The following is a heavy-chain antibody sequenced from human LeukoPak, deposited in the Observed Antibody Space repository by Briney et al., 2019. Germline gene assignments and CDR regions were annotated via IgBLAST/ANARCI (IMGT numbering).Heavy chain of an antibody. CDR3: AKYGNSGWVIDN. J-gene: IGHJ4*02. D-gene: IGHD6-19*01. V-gene: IGHV4-59*08. Sequence: PLETLSLTCTVSGGSIGSNYWTWIRQPPGKGLEYIGYIYCTGGTNYNPSLKSRVTISVDTSKNQFSLKLTSVTAADTAVYFCAKYGNSGWVIDNWGQGTLVTVSS. CDR2: IYCTGGT. CDR1: GGSIGSNY.